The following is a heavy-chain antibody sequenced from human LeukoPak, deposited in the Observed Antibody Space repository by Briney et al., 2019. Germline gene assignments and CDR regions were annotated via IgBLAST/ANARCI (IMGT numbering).Heavy chain of an antibody. V-gene: IGHV3-53*01. J-gene: IGHJ5*02. CDR1: GFTVSSNY. Sequence: PGGSLRLSCAASGFTVSSNYMSWVRQAPGKGLEWVSVIYSGGSTYNADSVKGRFTISRDNSKNTLYLQMNSLRAEDTAVYYCARVSYGSGSEWFDPWGQGTLVTVSS. CDR3: ARVSYGSGSEWFDP. D-gene: IGHD3-10*01. CDR2: IYSGGST.